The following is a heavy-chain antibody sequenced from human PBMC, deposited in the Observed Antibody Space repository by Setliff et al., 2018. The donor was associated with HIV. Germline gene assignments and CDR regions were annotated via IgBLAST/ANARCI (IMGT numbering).Heavy chain of an antibody. Sequence: SETLSLTCAVSGYSISSGYYRGWIRQPPGKGLEWIGSIYHSGSTYYNPSLKSRVTISVDTSKNQFSLKLSSVTAADTAVYYCARDLADGSGSHNWFDPWGQGTLVTVSS. J-gene: IGHJ5*02. CDR1: GYSISSGYY. V-gene: IGHV4-38-2*02. CDR3: ARDLADGSGSHNWFDP. CDR2: IYHSGST. D-gene: IGHD3-10*01.